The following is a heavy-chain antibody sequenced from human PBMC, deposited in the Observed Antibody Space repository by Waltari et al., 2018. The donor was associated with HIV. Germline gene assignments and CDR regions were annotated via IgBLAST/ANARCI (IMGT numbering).Heavy chain of an antibody. CDR2: INYGGTA. CDR1: GFTSNNGW. V-gene: IGHV3-15*01. Sequence: EVQLAESDGGLLKHGESLRLYCAASGFTSNNGWMHWLRHAPGKGLEWLGLINYGGTAEYAAPVRGRFTISRDDSKNTLYLQMNSLKIEDTAVYYCTTGFGGYDDGFDFWGQGTMVTVSS. CDR3: TTGFGGYDDGFDF. J-gene: IGHJ3*01. D-gene: IGHD5-12*01.